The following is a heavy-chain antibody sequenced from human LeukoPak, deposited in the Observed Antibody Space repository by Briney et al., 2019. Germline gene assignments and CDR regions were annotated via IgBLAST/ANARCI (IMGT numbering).Heavy chain of an antibody. Sequence: GGSLRLSCAASGFTFSSYGMHWVRQAPGKGLEWVAVISYDGSNKYYADSVKGRFTISRGNSKNTLYLQMNSLRAEDTAVYYCAKDLAYGDYVLWYWGQGTLVTVSS. CDR2: ISYDGSNK. CDR1: GFTFSSYG. D-gene: IGHD4-17*01. V-gene: IGHV3-30*18. CDR3: AKDLAYGDYVLWY. J-gene: IGHJ4*02.